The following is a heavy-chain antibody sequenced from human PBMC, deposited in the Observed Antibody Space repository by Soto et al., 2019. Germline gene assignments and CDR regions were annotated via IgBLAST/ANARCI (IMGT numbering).Heavy chain of an antibody. CDR1: GYSLTGYY. CDR3: ARFKDDSSGYYP. CDR2: INPNSGGT. V-gene: IGHV1-2*02. Sequence: GXSVKVSCNASGYSLTGYYMHWVRQAPGQGLEWMGWINPNSGGTNYAQKFQGRVTMTRDTSISTAYMELSRLRSDDTAVYYCARFKDDSSGYYPWGQGTLVTVSS. J-gene: IGHJ5*02. D-gene: IGHD3-22*01.